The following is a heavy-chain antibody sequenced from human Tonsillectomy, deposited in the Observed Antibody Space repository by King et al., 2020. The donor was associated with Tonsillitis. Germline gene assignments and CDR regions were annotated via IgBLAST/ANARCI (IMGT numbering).Heavy chain of an antibody. CDR2: ISAYNGNT. CDR1: GYTFTSYG. CDR3: ARDNGLLVIISHDY. V-gene: IGHV1-18*01. D-gene: IGHD3-9*01. J-gene: IGHJ4*02. Sequence: VQLVESGAEVKKPGASVKVSCKASGYTFTSYGISWVRQAPGQGLEWMGWISAYNGNTNYAQNLQGRVTVTTDTSTSTAYMELRSLRSDDTALYYCARDNGLLVIISHDYWGQGTLVTVSS.